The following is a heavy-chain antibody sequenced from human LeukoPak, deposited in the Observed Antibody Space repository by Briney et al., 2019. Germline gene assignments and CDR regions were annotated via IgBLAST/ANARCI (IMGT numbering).Heavy chain of an antibody. J-gene: IGHJ4*02. D-gene: IGHD1-26*01. CDR1: SGSFSNYY. CDR2: INQSGST. Sequence: NSSETLSPTCAVYSGSFSNYYWSWIRQPPGKGLEWIGEINQSGSTNYNPSLKSRVTISVDTSKNHFSLKLSSVTAADTAVYYCARGALKWELPPIRARKSYYFDYWGQGTLVTVSS. CDR3: ARGALKWELPPIRARKSYYFDY. V-gene: IGHV4-34*01.